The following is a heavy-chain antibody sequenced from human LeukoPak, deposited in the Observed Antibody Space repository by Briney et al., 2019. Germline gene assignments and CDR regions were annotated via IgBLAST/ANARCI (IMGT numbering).Heavy chain of an antibody. Sequence: SETLSLTCTVSGGSISSSSYYWGWIRQPPGKGLEWIGSIYYSGSTYYNPSLKSRVTISVDTSKNQFSLKLSSVTAADTAVYYCAREVVVITDDAFDIWGQGTMVTVSS. CDR3: AREVVVITDDAFDI. CDR2: IYYSGST. J-gene: IGHJ3*02. V-gene: IGHV4-39*07. D-gene: IGHD3-22*01. CDR1: GGSISSSSYY.